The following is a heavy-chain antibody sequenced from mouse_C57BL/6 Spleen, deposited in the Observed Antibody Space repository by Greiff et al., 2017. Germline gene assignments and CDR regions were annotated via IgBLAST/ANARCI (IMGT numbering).Heavy chain of an antibody. CDR2: IFPGSGST. J-gene: IGHJ4*01. CDR1: GYTFTSYW. V-gene: IGHV1-64*01. D-gene: IGHD2-12*01. CDR3: ACVIRREAMDY. Sequence: VQLLESGAELVKPGASVKLSCKASGYTFTSYWMHWVKQRPGQGLEWIGEIFPGSGSTNYNEKFKSKATLTLDKSYSTAYMQLSSLTSEDSAVYYCACVIRREAMDYWGQGTSVTVSS.